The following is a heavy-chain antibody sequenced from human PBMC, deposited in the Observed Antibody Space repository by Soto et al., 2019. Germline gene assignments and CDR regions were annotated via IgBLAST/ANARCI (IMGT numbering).Heavy chain of an antibody. Sequence: ASVKVSCKASGYTFTSYGISWVRQAPGQGLEWMGWISAYNGNTNYAQKLQGRVTMTTDTSTSTAYMELRSLRSDDTAVYYCARDYITMIVVVHLGYWGQGTLVTVS. CDR2: ISAYNGNT. V-gene: IGHV1-18*01. D-gene: IGHD3-22*01. CDR1: GYTFTSYG. J-gene: IGHJ4*02. CDR3: ARDYITMIVVVHLGY.